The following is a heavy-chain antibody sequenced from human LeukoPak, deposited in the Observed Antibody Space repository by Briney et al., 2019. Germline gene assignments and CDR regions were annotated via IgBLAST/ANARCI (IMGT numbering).Heavy chain of an antibody. CDR3: AKDRWLPKSMVRGVIISAADY. V-gene: IGHV3-23*01. D-gene: IGHD3-10*01. J-gene: IGHJ4*02. CDR1: GFTFSSYG. Sequence: GGTLRLSCAASGFTFSSYGMSWVRQAPGKGLEWVSAISGSGGSTYYADSVKGWFTISRDNSKNTLYLQMNSLRAEDTAVYYCAKDRWLPKSMVRGVIISAADYWGQGTLVTVSS. CDR2: ISGSGGST.